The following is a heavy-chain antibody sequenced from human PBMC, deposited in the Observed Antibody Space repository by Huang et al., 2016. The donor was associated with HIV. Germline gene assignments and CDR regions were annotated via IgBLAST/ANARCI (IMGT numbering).Heavy chain of an antibody. D-gene: IGHD6-19*01. Sequence: EVQLVESGGGLVQPGGSLRLSCAASGFTFSDHYMDWVRQAPGKGLEWVGRSRNKVRSYTTESAASVKGRFTISRDDSETSLYLQMNSLRTEGSAVYYCTGALASDTGMDVWGQGTTVTVSS. CDR2: SRNKVRSYTT. V-gene: IGHV3-72*01. J-gene: IGHJ6*02. CDR1: GFTFSDHY. CDR3: TGALASDTGMDV.